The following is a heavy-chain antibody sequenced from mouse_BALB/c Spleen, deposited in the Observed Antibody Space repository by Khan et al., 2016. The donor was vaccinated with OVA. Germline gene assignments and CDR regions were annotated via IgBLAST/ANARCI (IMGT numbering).Heavy chain of an antibody. CDR1: GYAFSSSW. V-gene: IGHV1-82*01. CDR2: IYPGAGDT. D-gene: IGHD2-3*01. J-gene: IGHJ3*01. Sequence: QVQLQQSGPELVKPGASVKISCKASGYAFSSSWMNWVKQRPGQGLEWIGRIYPGAGDTNYNGKFKGQATLTADKSSSTAYMQLSSLTSGDSAVYFGAVERWLLLFAYWGQGTLVTVSA. CDR3: AVERWLLLFAY.